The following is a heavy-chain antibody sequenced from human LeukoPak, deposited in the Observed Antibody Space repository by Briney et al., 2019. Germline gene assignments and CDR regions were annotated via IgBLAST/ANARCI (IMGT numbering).Heavy chain of an antibody. J-gene: IGHJ4*02. CDR3: ARRSGSYFDY. CDR1: GFTFSSYS. Sequence: GGSLRLSCAASGFTFSSYSMNWVRQAPGKGLEWVSSISSSSYIYYADPVKGRFTISRDNAKNSLYLQMNSLRAEDTAVYYCARRSGSYFDYWGQGTLVTVSS. CDR2: ISSSSYI. D-gene: IGHD1-26*01. V-gene: IGHV3-21*01.